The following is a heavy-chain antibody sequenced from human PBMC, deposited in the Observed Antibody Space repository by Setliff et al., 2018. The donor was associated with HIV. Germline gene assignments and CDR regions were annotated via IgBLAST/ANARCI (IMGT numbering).Heavy chain of an antibody. CDR2: IYYSGST. CDR1: GGSISNSSSY. D-gene: IGHD1-26*01. CDR3: ARRRPPPSGLYSAYYMDV. V-gene: IGHV4-39*07. Sequence: SETLSLTCTVSGGSISNSSSYWGWIRQPPGKRLEWIGSIYYSGSTYYNPSLKSRVTMSVDTAKNQFSLKLSSVTAADTAVYYCARRRPPPSGLYSAYYMDVWGTGTTVTVS. J-gene: IGHJ6*03.